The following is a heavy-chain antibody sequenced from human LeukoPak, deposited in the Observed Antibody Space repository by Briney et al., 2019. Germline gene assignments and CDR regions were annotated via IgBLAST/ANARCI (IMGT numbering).Heavy chain of an antibody. D-gene: IGHD3-9*01. V-gene: IGHV1-69*01. CDR3: ARGLLLYFDWSLNY. CDR1: VGTFISYA. Sequence: ASVKVSRKASVGTFISYAISGVRQAPGQGLEWVGGIIPIFGTANYAQKFQGRVTITADESTSTAYMELSSLRSEDTAVYYCARGLLLYFDWSLNYWGERALVTVSS. J-gene: IGHJ4*02. CDR2: IIPIFGTA.